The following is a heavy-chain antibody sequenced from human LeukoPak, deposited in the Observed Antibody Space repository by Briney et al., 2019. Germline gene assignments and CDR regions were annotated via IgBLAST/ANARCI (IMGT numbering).Heavy chain of an antibody. D-gene: IGHD5-18*01. V-gene: IGHV3-48*01. CDR3: ASAGYSYGLDY. CDR1: GFTFSSYS. J-gene: IGHJ4*02. CDR2: ISSSSSTI. Sequence: GGSLRLSCAASGFTFSSYSMNWVRQAPGKGLEWVSYISSSSSTIYYADSVKGRFTISRDNAKNSLYLQMNNLRAEDTAVYYCASAGYSYGLDYWGQGTLVTVSS.